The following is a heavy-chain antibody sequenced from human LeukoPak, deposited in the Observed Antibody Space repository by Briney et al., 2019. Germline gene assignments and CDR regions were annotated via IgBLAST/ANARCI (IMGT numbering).Heavy chain of an antibody. CDR1: GGSVSSTSYH. D-gene: IGHD1-26*01. Sequence: NTSETLSLTCTVSGGSVSSTSYHWAWIRQPPGKGLEWIGNIYYSGNTYNNPSLKSRVTISVDTSKNQFSLKLSSVTAADTAVYYCARREGQFDPWGQGTLVTVSS. V-gene: IGHV4-39*01. J-gene: IGHJ5*02. CDR3: ARREGQFDP. CDR2: IYYSGNT.